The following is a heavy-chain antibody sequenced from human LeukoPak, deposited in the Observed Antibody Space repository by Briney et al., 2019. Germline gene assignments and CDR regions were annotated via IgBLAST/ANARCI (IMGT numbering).Heavy chain of an antibody. CDR1: GGSFSGYY. J-gene: IGHJ4*02. CDR2: INHSGST. Sequence: SETLSLTCAVYGGSFSGYYWSWIRQPPGKGLEWIGEINHSGSTNYNPSLKSRVTISVDTSKNQFSLKLSSVTAADTAVYYCARLVEYSSSPKVDYWGQGTLVTVSS. V-gene: IGHV4-34*01. D-gene: IGHD6-6*01. CDR3: ARLVEYSSSPKVDY.